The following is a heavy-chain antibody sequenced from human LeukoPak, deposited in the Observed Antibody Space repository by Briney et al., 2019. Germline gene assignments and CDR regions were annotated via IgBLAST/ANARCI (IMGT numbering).Heavy chain of an antibody. CDR2: IASNGGSE. CDR3: ATKLRFLEWLSHYGMDV. CDR1: GCTFTTYG. J-gene: IGHJ6*02. D-gene: IGHD3-3*01. Sequence: PGGSLRLSCAASGCTFTTYGLHWVRQAPGKGLEWVAAIASNGGSEYYADSVKGRFTISRDNSKNTLYLQMNSLRAEDTAVYYCATKLRFLEWLSHYGMDVWGQGATVTVSS. V-gene: IGHV3-30*03.